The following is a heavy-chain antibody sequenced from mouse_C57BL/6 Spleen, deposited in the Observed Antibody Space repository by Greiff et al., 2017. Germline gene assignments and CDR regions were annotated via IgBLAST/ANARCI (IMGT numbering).Heavy chain of an antibody. CDR1: GYTFTDYN. V-gene: IGHV1-22*01. CDR2: INPNNGGT. J-gene: IGHJ3*01. D-gene: IGHD6-1*01. CDR3: ARSASGSPWFAY. Sequence: EVQLVESGPELVKPGASVKMSCKASGYTFTDYNMHWVKQSHGKSLEWIGYINPNNGGTSYNQKFKGKATLTVNKSSSTAYMELRSLTSEDSAVYYCARSASGSPWFAYWGQGTLVTVSA.